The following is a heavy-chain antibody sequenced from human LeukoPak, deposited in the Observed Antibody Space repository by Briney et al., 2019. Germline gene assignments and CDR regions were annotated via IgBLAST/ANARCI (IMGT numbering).Heavy chain of an antibody. Sequence: ASVKVSCKASGYTFTSYGISWVRQAPGQGLEWMGWISAYNGNTNYAQKLQGRVTMTTDTSTSTAYMELRSLRSDDTAVYYCARGGHRPTDYYYGMDVWGQGTTVTVSS. CDR1: GYTFTSYG. CDR3: ARGGHRPTDYYYGMDV. CDR2: ISAYNGNT. V-gene: IGHV1-18*01. D-gene: IGHD4-17*01. J-gene: IGHJ6*02.